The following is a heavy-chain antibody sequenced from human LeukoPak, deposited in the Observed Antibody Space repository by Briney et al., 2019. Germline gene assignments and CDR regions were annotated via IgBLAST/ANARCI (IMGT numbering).Heavy chain of an antibody. CDR1: GFTFSSYT. J-gene: IGHJ4*02. V-gene: IGHV3-23*01. D-gene: IGHD7-27*01. CDR3: AKDGGLWVSAHWGDS. Sequence: GGSLRLSCAASGFTFSSYTMSWVRQAPGKGLEWVSTITTSDGNTYYADSVKGRFTVPRDNSKNTLFLQMNSLRAEDTAVYYCAKDGGLWVSAHWGDSWGRGTLVTVSS. CDR2: ITTSDGNT.